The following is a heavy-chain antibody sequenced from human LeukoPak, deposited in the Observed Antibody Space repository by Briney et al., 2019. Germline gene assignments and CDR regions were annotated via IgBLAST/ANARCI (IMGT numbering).Heavy chain of an antibody. J-gene: IGHJ5*02. Sequence: GGSLRLSCAASKFTFSSYWMHWVRQAPGKGLVWVARINPDGSTTNYADSVKGRFTISRDNAKNTLYLQMNSLRAEDTAVYYCARVLLGSWDWFDPWGQGTLVTVSS. V-gene: IGHV3-74*01. CDR2: INPDGSTT. CDR1: KFTFSSYW. D-gene: IGHD3-10*01. CDR3: ARVLLGSWDWFDP.